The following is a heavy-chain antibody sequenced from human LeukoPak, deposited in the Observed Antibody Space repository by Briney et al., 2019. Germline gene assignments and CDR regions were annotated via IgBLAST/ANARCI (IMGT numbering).Heavy chain of an antibody. V-gene: IGHV3-21*01. Sequence: GGSLRLSCAASGFTFSSYSMTWVRQAPGKGLEWVSPISSSSSSYIYYADSVKGRFTISRDNAKNSLYLQMNSLRAEDTAVYYCARDRRIVVVTDPYYFDYWGQGTLVTVSS. CDR3: ARDRRIVVVTDPYYFDY. D-gene: IGHD2-21*02. CDR2: ISSSSSSYI. CDR1: GFTFSSYS. J-gene: IGHJ4*02.